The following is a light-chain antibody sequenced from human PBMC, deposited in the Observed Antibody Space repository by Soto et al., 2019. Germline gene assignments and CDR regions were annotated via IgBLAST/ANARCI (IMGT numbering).Light chain of an antibody. Sequence: DILMTQSPSSLSASVGDRVTFTCRASQDIGHFLAWYQQRPGKVPKLLIYYASNLQLCVPSRFSGSGSGTDFTLTISSLQPEDVGTYYCQQHSKDTPGTFGQGTKVDIK. J-gene: IGKJ1*01. CDR3: QQHSKDTPGT. V-gene: IGKV1-27*01. CDR2: YAS. CDR1: QDIGHF.